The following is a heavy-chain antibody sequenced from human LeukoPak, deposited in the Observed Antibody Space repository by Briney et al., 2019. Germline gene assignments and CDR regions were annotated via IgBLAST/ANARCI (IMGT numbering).Heavy chain of an antibody. J-gene: IGHJ4*02. D-gene: IGHD3-22*01. Sequence: GGSLRLSCSASGFTFSRFAMTWVRHLPGKGLEWVSTISGNGLQTFYADSVKGRFSVSRDNSKNIVYLQMDSLRADDSALYSCAKDANYLDSSGYFMPLDYWGPGTLVTVAS. CDR1: GFTFSRFA. V-gene: IGHV3-23*01. CDR3: AKDANYLDSSGYFMPLDY. CDR2: ISGNGLQT.